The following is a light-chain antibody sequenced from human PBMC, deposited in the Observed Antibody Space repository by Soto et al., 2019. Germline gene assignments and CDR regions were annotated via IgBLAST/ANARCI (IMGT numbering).Light chain of an antibody. CDR3: QQADSFPFT. Sequence: DLQMTQSPSSVSASIGDTVTISCRASQDISTLLAWYQQKPGKAPKLLIYGASTLESGVPSRFSGRGSGTDFTLTISSLQPEDFSTYLCQQADSFPFTFGGGTKVEIK. J-gene: IGKJ4*01. V-gene: IGKV1D-12*01. CDR2: GAS. CDR1: QDISTL.